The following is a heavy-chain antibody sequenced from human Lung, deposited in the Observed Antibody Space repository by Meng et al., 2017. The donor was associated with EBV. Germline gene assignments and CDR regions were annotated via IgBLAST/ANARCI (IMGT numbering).Heavy chain of an antibody. CDR2: INHRGRT. CDR1: GGSFNTYY. Sequence: QVQLQQWGAGPLKPSETLSLTCAVYGGSFNTYYLIWIRQPPGQGLEWIGEINHRGRTKYNPSLKSRVTISVDASKNQFSLNLTSVTAADTAVYYCARGVLLPDYWGQGTLVTVSS. V-gene: IGHV4-34*01. CDR3: ARGVLLPDY. D-gene: IGHD2-15*01. J-gene: IGHJ4*02.